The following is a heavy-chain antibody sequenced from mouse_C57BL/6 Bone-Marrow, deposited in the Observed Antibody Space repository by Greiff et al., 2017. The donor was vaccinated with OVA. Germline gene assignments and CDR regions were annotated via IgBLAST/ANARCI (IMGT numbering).Heavy chain of an antibody. CDR1: GFNIKDYY. Sequence: EVQLQQSGAELVKPGASVKLSCTASGFNIKDYYMHWVKQRTEQGLEWIGRIDPEDGETNYDPNFQGTATITADTSTNTSHLQLNCLTSEDTAGYYCAPLRSGFAYWGQGTLVTVSA. V-gene: IGHV14-2*01. CDR2: IDPEDGET. CDR3: APLRSGFAY. J-gene: IGHJ3*01.